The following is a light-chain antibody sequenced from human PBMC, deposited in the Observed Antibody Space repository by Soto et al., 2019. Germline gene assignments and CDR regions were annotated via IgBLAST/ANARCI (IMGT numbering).Light chain of an antibody. CDR2: SVS. Sequence: VLTQPASVSGSPGQSITISCSGTSSDIGAYDHVAWFQQFPGKTPKLVIYSVSNRPSGVSYRFSGSKSGNTASLTISGLQADDEADYYCISYTVSRSYVFGPGTKVTVL. J-gene: IGLJ1*01. V-gene: IGLV2-14*01. CDR3: ISYTVSRSYV. CDR1: SSDIGAYDH.